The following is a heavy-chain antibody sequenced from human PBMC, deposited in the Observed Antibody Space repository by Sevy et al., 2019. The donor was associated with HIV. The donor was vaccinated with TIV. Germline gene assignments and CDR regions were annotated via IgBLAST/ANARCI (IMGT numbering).Heavy chain of an antibody. CDR1: GDSVSTDNL. D-gene: IGHD5-12*01. Sequence: SETLSLTCAVSGDSVSTDNLWSWVRQPPGKGLEWIGQIFHSGTTNYNPSLKSRVTISVDKSKNQFSLKLHSVTAADTAVYYCARTVDSGYDWRYFDYWGQGTLVTVSS. V-gene: IGHV4-4*02. CDR3: ARTVDSGYDWRYFDY. CDR2: IFHSGTT. J-gene: IGHJ4*02.